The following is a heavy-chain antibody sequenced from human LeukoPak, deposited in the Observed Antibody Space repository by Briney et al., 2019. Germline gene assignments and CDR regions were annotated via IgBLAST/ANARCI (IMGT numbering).Heavy chain of an antibody. Sequence: PSETLSLTCTVSGGSISSSSYYWGWIRQPPGKGLEWIGSIYHSGSTYYNPSLKSRVTISVDTSKNQFSLKLSSVTAADTAVYYCARGGANLDSYGSEWGQGTLVTVSS. CDR1: GGSISSSSYY. CDR2: IYHSGST. CDR3: ARGGANLDSYGSE. D-gene: IGHD5-18*01. J-gene: IGHJ4*02. V-gene: IGHV4-39*07.